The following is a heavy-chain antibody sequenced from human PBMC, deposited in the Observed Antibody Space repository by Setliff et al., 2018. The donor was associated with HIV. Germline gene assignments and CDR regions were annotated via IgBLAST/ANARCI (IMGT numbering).Heavy chain of an antibody. J-gene: IGHJ4*02. D-gene: IGHD2-8*01. CDR3: ARGPYCTNGDYDY. CDR2: INHSGST. CDR1: GGPFSGYY. Sequence: SETLSLTCAVYGGPFSGYYWTWIRQPPGKGLEWIGEINHSGSTNYNPSLRGRVTISVDTSKNQFSLKLSSVTAADTAVYYCARGPYCTNGDYDYWGQGTLVTVSS. V-gene: IGHV4-34*01.